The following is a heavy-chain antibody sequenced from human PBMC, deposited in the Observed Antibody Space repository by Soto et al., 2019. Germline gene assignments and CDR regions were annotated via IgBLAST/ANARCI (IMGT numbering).Heavy chain of an antibody. V-gene: IGHV4-59*01. Sequence: SEPLSLTCTVSGGSIISYYWSWIRQPPGKGLEWIGYIYYSGSTNYNPSLKSRVTISVDTSKNQFSLKLSSVTAADTAVYYCGRALFGRWTGFDPWGQGTLVTGS. J-gene: IGHJ5*02. D-gene: IGHD3-16*01. CDR3: GRALFGRWTGFDP. CDR1: GGSIISYY. CDR2: IYYSGST.